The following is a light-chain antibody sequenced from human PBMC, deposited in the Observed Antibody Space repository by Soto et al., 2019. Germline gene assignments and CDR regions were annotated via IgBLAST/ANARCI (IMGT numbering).Light chain of an antibody. Sequence: ERVMTQPPATLSVSPGEGATLSCRASQSVTSNSLAWYQQKPGQAPRLLIYGTSTRATSFPARFSGSGSGTDFTLTISRLQSDDFAVYYCQQYNNWPLPVGQVNKVESK. V-gene: IGKV3-15*01. CDR2: GTS. CDR1: QSVTSN. CDR3: QQYNNWPLP. J-gene: IGKJ1*01.